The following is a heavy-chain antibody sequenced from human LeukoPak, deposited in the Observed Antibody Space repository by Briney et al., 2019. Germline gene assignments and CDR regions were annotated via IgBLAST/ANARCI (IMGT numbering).Heavy chain of an antibody. CDR3: ARVGRGYYPYYYYYMDV. V-gene: IGHV4-34*01. Sequence: PSETLSLTCAVYGGSFSGYYWSWIRQPPGKGLEWIGEINHSGSTNYNPSLKSRVTISVDMSKNQFSLKVRSVTAADTAVYYCARVGRGYYPYYYYYMDVWGKGTTVTVSS. CDR2: INHSGST. J-gene: IGHJ6*03. D-gene: IGHD3-3*01. CDR1: GGSFSGYY.